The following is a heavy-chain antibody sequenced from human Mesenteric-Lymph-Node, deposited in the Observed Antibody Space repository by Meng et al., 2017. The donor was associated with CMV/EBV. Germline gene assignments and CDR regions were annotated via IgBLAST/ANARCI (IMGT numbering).Heavy chain of an antibody. Sequence: GGSLRLSCAASGFTFDDYTMHWVRQAPGKGLEWVSLISWDGVSTYYADSVKGRFTISRDNSKNSLYLQVNSLRTEDTALYYCAKDGRGSSGAYYFDVWGQGTTVTVSS. CDR2: ISWDGVST. V-gene: IGHV3-43*01. D-gene: IGHD6-6*01. J-gene: IGHJ6*03. CDR1: GFTFDDYT. CDR3: AKDGRGSSGAYYFDV.